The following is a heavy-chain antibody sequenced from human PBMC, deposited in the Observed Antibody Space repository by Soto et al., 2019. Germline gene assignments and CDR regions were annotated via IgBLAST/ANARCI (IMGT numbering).Heavy chain of an antibody. V-gene: IGHV1-2*04. CDR1: GYTFTGYY. Sequence: GYCVQVSCKASGYTFTGYYMHWVRQAPGQGLEWMGWINPNSGGTNYAQQFQGWVTMTRDTSISTAYMELSRLRSDDTAVYYCAIVRRDRGAKTFERWGSGIMVTV. CDR3: AIVRRDRGAKTFER. CDR2: INPNSGGT. J-gene: IGHJ3*02. D-gene: IGHD3-10*01.